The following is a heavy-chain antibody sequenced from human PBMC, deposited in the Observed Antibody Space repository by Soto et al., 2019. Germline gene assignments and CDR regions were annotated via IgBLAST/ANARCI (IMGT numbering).Heavy chain of an antibody. V-gene: IGHV3-48*03. Sequence: GGSLRLSCAASGFTFSNYEMNWVRQTPGKGLEWVSYISYTGSTIYYADSVRGRFTISRDNSKNSLYLQMNSLRAEDTAVYYCARTYAYYYYGMDVWGQGTTVTVSS. CDR1: GFTFSNYE. J-gene: IGHJ6*02. CDR3: ARTYAYYYYGMDV. CDR2: ISYTGSTI. D-gene: IGHD2-2*01.